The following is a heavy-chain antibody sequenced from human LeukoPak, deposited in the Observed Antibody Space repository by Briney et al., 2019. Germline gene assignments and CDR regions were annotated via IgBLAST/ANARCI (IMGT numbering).Heavy chain of an antibody. V-gene: IGHV4-59*01. CDR2: IYYSGST. CDR1: GGSISSYY. CDR3: ARGGGYSYGYGSTPFDY. D-gene: IGHD5-18*01. Sequence: PSETLSLTCTASGGSISSYYWSWIRQPPGKGLEWIGYIYYSGSTNYNPSLKSRVTISVDTSKNQFSLKLSSVTAADTAVYYCARGGGYSYGYGSTPFDYWGQGTLVTVSS. J-gene: IGHJ4*02.